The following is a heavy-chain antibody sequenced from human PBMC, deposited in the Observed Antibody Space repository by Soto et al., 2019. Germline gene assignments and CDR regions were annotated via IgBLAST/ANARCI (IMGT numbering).Heavy chain of an antibody. J-gene: IGHJ6*02. Sequence: GGSLRLSCAASGFTFSSYSMNWVRQAPGKRLEWVASISSSSSYIYYADSVKGRFTISRDNAKNSLYLQMNCLRSEDTAGDYSARGDIVVVPALPYYYYYGMDVWGQGTTVTV. CDR2: ISSSSSYI. V-gene: IGHV3-21*01. CDR1: GFTFSSYS. CDR3: ARGDIVVVPALPYYYYYGMDV. D-gene: IGHD2-2*01.